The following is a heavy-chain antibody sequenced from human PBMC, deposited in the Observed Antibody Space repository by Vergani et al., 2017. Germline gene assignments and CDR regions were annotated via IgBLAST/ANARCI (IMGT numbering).Heavy chain of an antibody. Sequence: QVQLQESGPGLVKPSPTLSLTCTVSGGSISSGSYYWSWIRQPAGTGLEWIGRIYTSGSTNYNPSLKSRVTISVDTSKNQFSLKLSAVTAADTAVYYCARDPVVVVAATKGNYYMDVWGKGTTVTVSS. CDR2: IYTSGST. D-gene: IGHD2-15*01. J-gene: IGHJ6*03. V-gene: IGHV4-61*02. CDR3: ARDPVVVVAATKGNYYMDV. CDR1: GGSISSGSYY.